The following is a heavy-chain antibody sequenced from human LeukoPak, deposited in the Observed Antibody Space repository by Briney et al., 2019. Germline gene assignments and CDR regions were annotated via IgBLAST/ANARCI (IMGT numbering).Heavy chain of an antibody. Sequence: GGSLRLSCTTSGFSFKTYSMSWVRQAPGKGLEWVSAINDDTPYYTDSVKGRFTVSRDNSRDTLYPHLNSLRAEDTAIYYCAKEYDLWHEQGNWFDTWGQGVLVTVSS. D-gene: IGHD3-3*01. V-gene: IGHV3-23*01. CDR1: GFSFKTYS. CDR3: AKEYDLWHEQGNWFDT. CDR2: INDDTP. J-gene: IGHJ5*02.